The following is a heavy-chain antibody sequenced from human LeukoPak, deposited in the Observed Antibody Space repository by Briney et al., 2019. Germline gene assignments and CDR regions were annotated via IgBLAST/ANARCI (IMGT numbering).Heavy chain of an antibody. CDR2: IYYSGST. D-gene: IGHD1-26*01. CDR1: GGSISGYY. Sequence: SETLXLTCTVSGGSISGYYWSWIRQPPGKGLEWIGYIYYSGSTNYNPSLKSGVAISVDTSKNQFSLKLSSVTAADTAVYYCARGGVGATEVDYWGQGTLVTVSS. CDR3: ARGGVGATEVDY. J-gene: IGHJ4*02. V-gene: IGHV4-59*01.